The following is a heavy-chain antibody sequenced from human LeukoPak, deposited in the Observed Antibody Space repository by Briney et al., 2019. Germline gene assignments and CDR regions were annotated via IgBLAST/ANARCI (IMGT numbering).Heavy chain of an antibody. D-gene: IGHD3-22*01. Sequence: AGGSLRLSCAASGFTFSSYAMSWVRQAPGKGLEWVSAISGSGGSTYYADSVKGRFTISRDNSKNTLYLQMNSLRAEDTAVYYCAKDESPYDSSGYLDYWGQGTLVTVSS. V-gene: IGHV3-23*01. CDR2: ISGSGGST. CDR3: AKDESPYDSSGYLDY. J-gene: IGHJ4*02. CDR1: GFTFSSYA.